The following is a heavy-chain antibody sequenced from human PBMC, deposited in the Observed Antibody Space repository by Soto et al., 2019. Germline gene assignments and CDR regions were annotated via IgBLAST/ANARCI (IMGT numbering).Heavy chain of an antibody. CDR3: ARFFGSGFDY. CDR1: EFTFSTDS. J-gene: IGHJ4*02. CDR2: TSTSGATI. D-gene: IGHD2-15*01. V-gene: IGHV3-48*02. Sequence: EVQLVESGGGLVQPGGSLRLSCVASEFTFSTDSMNWVRQAPGNGLEWVAHTSTSGATIYYPASVNGRFTLSRDHAKTPVYIQMDRLRNEDTGVYHCARFFGSGFDYWAQGILVSVSS.